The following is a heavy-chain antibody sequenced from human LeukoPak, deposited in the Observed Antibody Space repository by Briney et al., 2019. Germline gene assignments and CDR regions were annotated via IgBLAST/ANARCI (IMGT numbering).Heavy chain of an antibody. D-gene: IGHD3-22*01. Sequence: GGSLRLSCAASGFTFSSYEMNWVRQAPGKGLEYVSAINSNGGRTYYADSVKGRFTISRDNSNNTLFLQMSSLRVEDTAVYCCVKDLYYDNSGYYSGAFDYWGQGTLVTVSS. CDR1: GFTFSSYE. CDR3: VKDLYYDNSGYYSGAFDY. CDR2: INSNGGRT. V-gene: IGHV3-64D*06. J-gene: IGHJ4*02.